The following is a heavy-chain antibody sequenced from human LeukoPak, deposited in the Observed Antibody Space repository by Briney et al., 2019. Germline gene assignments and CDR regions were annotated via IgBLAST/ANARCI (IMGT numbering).Heavy chain of an antibody. D-gene: IGHD4-17*01. V-gene: IGHV1-69*05. CDR3: ASLYGDYSFDP. CDR1: GGTFSSYA. CDR2: IIPIFGTA. J-gene: IGHJ5*02. Sequence: SVKVSCKASGGTFSSYAISWVRQAPGQGLEWMGRIIPIFGTANYAQKFQGRVTITTDESTSTAYMELSSLRSEDTAVCYCASLYGDYSFDPWGQGTLVTVSS.